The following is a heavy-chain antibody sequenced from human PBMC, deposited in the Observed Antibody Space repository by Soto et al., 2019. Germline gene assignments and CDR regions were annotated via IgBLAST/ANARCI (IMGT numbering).Heavy chain of an antibody. CDR3: ARRSSSWYFDY. V-gene: IGHV3-23*01. D-gene: IGHD6-13*01. CDR1: GFTFSSYA. Sequence: EVQLLESGGGLVQPGGSLRLSCAASGFTFSSYAMNWVRQAPGKGLEWVSVISGSGGSTYYADSVKGRFTIFRDNSKNTLYLQMNSLRAEDTAVYYCARRSSSWYFDYWGQGTLVTVSS. CDR2: ISGSGGST. J-gene: IGHJ4*02.